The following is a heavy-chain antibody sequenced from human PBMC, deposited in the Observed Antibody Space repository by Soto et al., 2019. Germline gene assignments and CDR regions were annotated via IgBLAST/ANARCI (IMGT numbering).Heavy chain of an antibody. CDR1: GFNFSGHW. CDR2: IKQDGIEK. Sequence: EVQLVQSGGGLGQPGGSLRLSCEVSGFNFSGHWMSWVRQAPGKGLEWVATIKQDGIEKYYVDSVKGRFTISRDNTKNSLYLQMSSLRADETAVYYCARESARWLLSFFDYWGQGTVVTVSS. D-gene: IGHD5-12*01. V-gene: IGHV3-7*01. J-gene: IGHJ4*02. CDR3: ARESARWLLSFFDY.